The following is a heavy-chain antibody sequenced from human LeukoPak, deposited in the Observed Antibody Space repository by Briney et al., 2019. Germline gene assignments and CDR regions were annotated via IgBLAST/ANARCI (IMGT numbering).Heavy chain of an antibody. J-gene: IGHJ4*02. CDR1: GFTVSSNY. V-gene: IGHV3-53*04. D-gene: IGHD3-16*01. CDR2: IYSGGST. CDR3: ARMPDWGGPFDY. Sequence: GGSLRLSCAASGFTVSSNYMSWVRQAPGKGLEWVSVIYSGGSTYYADSVKGRFTIPRHNSKNTLYLQMNSLRAEDTAVYYCARMPDWGGPFDYWGQGTLVTVSS.